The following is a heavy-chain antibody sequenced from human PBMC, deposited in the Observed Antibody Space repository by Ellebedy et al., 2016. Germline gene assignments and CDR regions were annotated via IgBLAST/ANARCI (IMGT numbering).Heavy chain of an antibody. J-gene: IGHJ3*02. D-gene: IGHD2-2*01. CDR2: AFHKWTT. Sequence: SETLSLTXTVSNGSLSGYYWSWIRQSPGKGLEWIAYAFHKWTTNYDPSFESRATISVDTATNQFSLKLTSVTAADTAVYYCASSAYSGPAAPYGAFDIWGQGTMVTVSS. CDR3: ASSAYSGPAAPYGAFDI. V-gene: IGHV4-4*08. CDR1: NGSLSGYY.